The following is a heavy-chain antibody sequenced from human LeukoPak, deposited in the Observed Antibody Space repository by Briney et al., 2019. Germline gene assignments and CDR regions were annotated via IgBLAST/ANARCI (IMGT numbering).Heavy chain of an antibody. D-gene: IGHD2-15*01. J-gene: IGHJ4*02. CDR3: ARDLDVVVVAAGFDY. Sequence: GGSLRPSCAASGFTFSSYEMNWVRQAPGKGLEWVSYISSSGSTIYYADSVKGRFTISRDNAKNSLYLQMNSLRAEDTAVYYCARDLDVVVVAAGFDYWGQGTLVTVSS. V-gene: IGHV3-48*03. CDR2: ISSSGSTI. CDR1: GFTFSSYE.